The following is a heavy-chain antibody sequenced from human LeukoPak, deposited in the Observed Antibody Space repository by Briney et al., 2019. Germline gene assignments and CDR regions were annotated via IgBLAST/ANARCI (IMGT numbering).Heavy chain of an antibody. J-gene: IGHJ4*02. CDR3: AGSYSGSYYFDY. D-gene: IGHD1-26*01. Sequence: SETLSLTCTVSGGSISTGSYYWSWIRQPAGKGLEWIGRIYTSGSTNYNPSLKSRVTISVDTSKNQFSLKLSSVTAADTAVYYCAGSYSGSYYFDYWGQGTLVTVSS. CDR2: IYTSGST. V-gene: IGHV4-61*02. CDR1: GGSISTGSYY.